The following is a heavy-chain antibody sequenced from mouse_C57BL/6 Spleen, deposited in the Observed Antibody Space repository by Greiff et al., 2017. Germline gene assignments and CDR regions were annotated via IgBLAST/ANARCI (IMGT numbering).Heavy chain of an antibody. J-gene: IGHJ4*01. CDR3: ARGDYGSSPYAMDY. V-gene: IGHV5-17*01. Sequence: DVHLVESGGGLVKPGGSLKLSCAASGFTFSDYGMHWVRQAPEKGLEWVAYISSGSSTIYYADTVKGRFTISRDNAKNTLFLQMTSLRSEDTAMYYCARGDYGSSPYAMDYWGQGTSVTVSS. CDR2: ISSGSSTI. D-gene: IGHD1-1*01. CDR1: GFTFSDYG.